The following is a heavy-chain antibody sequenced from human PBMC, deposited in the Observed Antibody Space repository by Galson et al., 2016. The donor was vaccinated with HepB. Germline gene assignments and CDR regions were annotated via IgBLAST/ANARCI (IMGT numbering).Heavy chain of an antibody. CDR1: GESFSNYY. CDR2: IHHSGST. J-gene: IGHJ4*02. CDR3: ARVPVRVSRARKYYFDY. Sequence: SETLSLTCNVSGESFSNYYWNWIRQSPEKGLEWIGKIHHSGSTDYNSSLKSRVTISVDTSNSQFSLKLSSVTAADTAVYYCARVPVRVSRARKYYFDYWGQGTLVTVSS. D-gene: IGHD5/OR15-5a*01. V-gene: IGHV4-34*01.